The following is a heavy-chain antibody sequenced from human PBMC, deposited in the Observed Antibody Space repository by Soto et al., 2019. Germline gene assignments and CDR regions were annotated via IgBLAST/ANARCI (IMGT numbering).Heavy chain of an antibody. Sequence: GASVKVSCKASGYTLTSHGISWVRQAPGQGLEWMGWISTYNGNTKYSQKFQGRVTITRDTSASTAYMELSSLRSEDTAVYYCARSPGYSYGDYWGQGTLVTVSS. CDR3: ARSPGYSYGDY. CDR2: ISTYNGNT. CDR1: GYTLTSHG. J-gene: IGHJ4*02. D-gene: IGHD5-18*01. V-gene: IGHV1-18*01.